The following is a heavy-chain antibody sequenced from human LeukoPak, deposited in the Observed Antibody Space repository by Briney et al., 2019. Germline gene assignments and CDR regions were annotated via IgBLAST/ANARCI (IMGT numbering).Heavy chain of an antibody. CDR2: IRYDGSNK. J-gene: IGHJ6*03. CDR1: GFTFSSYG. CDR3: AKIRGRMGFGDLWDYYYYMDV. D-gene: IGHD3-10*01. Sequence: GGSLRLSCAASGFTFSSYGMHWVRQAPGKGLEWVAFIRYDGSNKYYADSVKGRFTISRDNSKNTLYLQMNSLRAEDTAVYYCAKIRGRMGFGDLWDYYYYMDVWGKGTTVTISS. V-gene: IGHV3-30*02.